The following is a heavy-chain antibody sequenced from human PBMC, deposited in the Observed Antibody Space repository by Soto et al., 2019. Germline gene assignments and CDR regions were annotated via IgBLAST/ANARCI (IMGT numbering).Heavy chain of an antibody. CDR3: ARGDYFDISGPFSDAFDI. CDR1: GFTFSTYW. J-gene: IGHJ3*02. CDR2: IKPDGSER. Sequence: HPGGSLRLSCAASGFTFSTYWMSWVRQAPGKGLEWVANIKPDGSERWYVDSVKGRFTISRDNAKNSLYLQMNSLRAEDTAVYYCARGDYFDISGPFSDAFDIWGQGTLVTVS. V-gene: IGHV3-7*04. D-gene: IGHD3-22*01.